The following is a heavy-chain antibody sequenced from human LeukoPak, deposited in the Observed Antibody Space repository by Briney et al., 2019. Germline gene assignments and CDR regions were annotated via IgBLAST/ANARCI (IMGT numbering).Heavy chain of an antibody. Sequence: GGSLRLSCAASGFTFSNYAMSWVRQAPGKGLEWVAVISDDGSNKYYADSVKGRFTISRDNSKNTLYLQMNSLRAEDTAVYYCAKRVGYCTSTNCYALDYWGQGTLVTVSS. J-gene: IGHJ4*02. CDR1: GFTFSNYA. CDR2: ISDDGSNK. V-gene: IGHV3-30*18. CDR3: AKRVGYCTSTNCYALDY. D-gene: IGHD2-2*01.